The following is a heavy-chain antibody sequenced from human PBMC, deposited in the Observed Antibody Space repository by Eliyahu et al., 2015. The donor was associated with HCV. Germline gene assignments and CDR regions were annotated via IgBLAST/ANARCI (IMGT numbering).Heavy chain of an antibody. Sequence: QVQLQESGPGLVKPSETLSLPCAVSGYSISXGYYWGWIRQPPGKGLEWXGSIYHSGSTYYNPSLKSRVTISVDTSKNQFSLKLNSVTAADTAVYYCARAVGRNFDYWGQGTLVTVSS. CDR1: GYSISXGYY. CDR2: IYHSGST. D-gene: IGHD4-23*01. J-gene: IGHJ4*02. V-gene: IGHV4-38-2*01. CDR3: ARAVGRNFDY.